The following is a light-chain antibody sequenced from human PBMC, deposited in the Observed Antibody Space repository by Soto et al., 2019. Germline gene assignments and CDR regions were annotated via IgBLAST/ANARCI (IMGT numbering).Light chain of an antibody. V-gene: IGKV3-20*01. CDR3: QQYNTWPPIN. J-gene: IGKJ5*01. CDR2: GAS. Sequence: EIVLTQSPGTLSLSPGEIATLSCSASQSVSNNYLAWYQQKPGQAPRLLIYGASNRATGIPDRFSGSGSGTDFTLTIRSLQSEDFAVYYCQQYNTWPPINCGQGTRREIK. CDR1: QSVSNNY.